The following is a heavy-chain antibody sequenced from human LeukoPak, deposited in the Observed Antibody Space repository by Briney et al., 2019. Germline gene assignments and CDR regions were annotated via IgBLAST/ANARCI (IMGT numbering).Heavy chain of an antibody. J-gene: IGHJ6*03. CDR3: AKGDSYAYYNYMDV. D-gene: IGHD5-18*01. Sequence: PGGSLRLSCAASGFTFDDYPMHWVRQAPGKGLEGVSGISWNSGSIGYADSVKGRFTISRDNAKNSLYLQMNSLRAEDMALYYCAKGDSYAYYNYMDVWGKGTTVTVSS. CDR2: ISWNSGSI. CDR1: GFTFDDYP. V-gene: IGHV3-9*03.